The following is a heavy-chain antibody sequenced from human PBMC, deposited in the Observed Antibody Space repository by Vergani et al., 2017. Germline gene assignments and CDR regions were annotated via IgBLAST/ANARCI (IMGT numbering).Heavy chain of an antibody. CDR3: ARDEWELPAY. V-gene: IGHV3-23*04. J-gene: IGHJ4*02. Sequence: EVQLVESGGGLVQPGRSLRLSCTASGFTFSSYAMSWVRQAPGKGLEWVSAISGSGGSTYYADSVKGRFTISRDNAKNSLYLQMNSLRAEDTAVYYCARDEWELPAYWGQGTLVTVSS. CDR2: ISGSGGST. D-gene: IGHD1-26*01. CDR1: GFTFSSYA.